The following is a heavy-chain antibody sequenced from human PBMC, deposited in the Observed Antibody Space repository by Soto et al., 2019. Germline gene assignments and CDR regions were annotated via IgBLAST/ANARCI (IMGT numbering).Heavy chain of an antibody. J-gene: IGHJ5*02. CDR2: IKQDGSEK. Sequence: EVQLVESGGGLVQPGGSLRLSCAASGFTFNSYWMTWVRQAPGKGLEWVANIKQDGSEKYYVDSVKGRFTTSRDNAKNSRYLQMNSLRAEDTAVYYCARGWGLDPWGQGTLVTVSS. D-gene: IGHD1-26*01. V-gene: IGHV3-7*04. CDR1: GFTFNSYW. CDR3: ARGWGLDP.